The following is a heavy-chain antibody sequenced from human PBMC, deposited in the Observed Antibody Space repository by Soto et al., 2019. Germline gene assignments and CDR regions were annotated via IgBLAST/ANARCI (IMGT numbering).Heavy chain of an antibody. CDR2: VYHPGRT. V-gene: IGHV4-61*01. Sequence: SDTLSLTSTVSGGSFKSGSYSWRQIRQTPEKGREWIKYVYHPGRTSYNPSPKSRVTISMYTSKNPFSLNLDSVTAADTAVYFCASDFAYYDSWGQGTLVTVSS. D-gene: IGHD3-3*01. CDR3: ASDFAYYDS. CDR1: GGSFKSGSYS. J-gene: IGHJ4*02.